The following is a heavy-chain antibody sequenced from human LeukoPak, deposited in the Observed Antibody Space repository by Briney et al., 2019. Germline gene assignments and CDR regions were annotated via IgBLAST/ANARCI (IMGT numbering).Heavy chain of an antibody. CDR1: GYTFTTYD. Sequence: GASVKVSCKASGYTFTTYDINWVRQATGQGLEWMGWMSPNSGDTGYAQKFQGRVTITTDESTSTAYMELSSLRSEDTAVYYCARVASGSYTRGGDFDYWGQGTLVTVSS. J-gene: IGHJ4*02. CDR2: MSPNSGDT. D-gene: IGHD1-26*01. CDR3: ARVASGSYTRGGDFDY. V-gene: IGHV1-8*01.